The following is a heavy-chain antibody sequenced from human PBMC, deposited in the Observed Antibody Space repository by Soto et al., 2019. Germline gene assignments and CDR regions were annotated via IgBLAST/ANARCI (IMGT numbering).Heavy chain of an antibody. CDR1: GGPITTTTW. CDR3: ATQTISYTWGV. D-gene: IGHD3-16*01. J-gene: IGHJ6*02. V-gene: IGHV4-4*02. CDR2: LHHDGTT. Sequence: QVQLQESGPGLVKPWETLSLTCAVSGGPITTTTWWAWVRLPPGKGLEWIGELHHDGTTNYNPSLESRITMSLDKSNNHFSLKLTSVTAADTAIYYCATQTISYTWGVWGRGTTVTVSS.